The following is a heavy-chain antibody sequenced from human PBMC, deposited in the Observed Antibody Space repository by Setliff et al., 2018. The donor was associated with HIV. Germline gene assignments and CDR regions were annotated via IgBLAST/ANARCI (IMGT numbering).Heavy chain of an antibody. V-gene: IGHV7-4-1*02. CDR1: GYNFTDYD. D-gene: IGHD6-19*01. Sequence: ASVKVSCKTSGYNFTDYDINWVRQAPGQGLEWMGWINTNTGNPTYAQGFTGRFVFSLDTSVSTAYLQMNSLKTEDTAVYYCTTKLGSFSGWYQFDYWGQGTLVTVSS. J-gene: IGHJ4*02. CDR3: TTKLGSFSGWYQFDY. CDR2: INTNTGNP.